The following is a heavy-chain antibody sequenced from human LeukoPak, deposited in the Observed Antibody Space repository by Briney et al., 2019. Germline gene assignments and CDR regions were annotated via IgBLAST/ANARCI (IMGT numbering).Heavy chain of an antibody. Sequence: ASVTVSCKASGYTFTSYDINWVRQATGQGLEWMGWMNPNRGNTGYAQKFQGRVTMTRNTSISTAYMELSSLRSEDTAVYYCARGFKYYDFWSGYLTPDYYGMDVWGQGTTVTVSS. CDR3: ARGFKYYDFWSGYLTPDYYGMDV. J-gene: IGHJ6*02. V-gene: IGHV1-8*01. D-gene: IGHD3-3*01. CDR1: GYTFTSYD. CDR2: MNPNRGNT.